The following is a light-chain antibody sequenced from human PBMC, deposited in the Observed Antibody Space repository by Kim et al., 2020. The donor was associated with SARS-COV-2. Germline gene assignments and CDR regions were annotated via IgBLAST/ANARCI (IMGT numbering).Light chain of an antibody. CDR2: DKN. J-gene: IGLJ2*01. Sequence: ALGQTVRITCQGDSLRKYYASWYQQKPGQAPVLVIYDKNNRPSGIPDRFSGSSSGITASLTITGAQAEDEADYYCNSRDSSGDHVVFGGGTKLTVL. CDR1: SLRKYY. CDR3: NSRDSSGDHVV. V-gene: IGLV3-19*01.